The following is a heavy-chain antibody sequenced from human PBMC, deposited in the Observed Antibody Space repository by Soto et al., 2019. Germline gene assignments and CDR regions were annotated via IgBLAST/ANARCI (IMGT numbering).Heavy chain of an antibody. Sequence: SETLSLTCTLSGDPITSGGFYWTWIRQHPAKGLEWIGYIYYSGVTYYNPSLKSRATISVDTSKNQFSLNLSSVSAADTAVYYCARGFPLWFDPWGQGTLVTVSS. CDR1: GDPITSGGFY. D-gene: IGHD3-16*02. J-gene: IGHJ5*02. CDR2: IYYSGVT. CDR3: ARGFPLWFDP. V-gene: IGHV4-31*03.